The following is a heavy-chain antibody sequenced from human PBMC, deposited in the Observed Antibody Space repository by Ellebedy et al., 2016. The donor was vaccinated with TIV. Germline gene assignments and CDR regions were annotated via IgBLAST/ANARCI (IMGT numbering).Heavy chain of an antibody. CDR2: VKSNGLNT. CDR1: GFTFTSYE. J-gene: IGHJ4*02. CDR3: VRGKGYDFGEE. D-gene: IGHD4-17*01. Sequence: GESLKISCAAFGFTFTSYELHWVRQAPGKGLEGMAFVKSNGLNTYYRDSVRGRFSISRDTAKDTLYLQMSSLRHEDTAVYHCVRGKGYDFGEEWGQGTLVSVSS. V-gene: IGHV3-30*03.